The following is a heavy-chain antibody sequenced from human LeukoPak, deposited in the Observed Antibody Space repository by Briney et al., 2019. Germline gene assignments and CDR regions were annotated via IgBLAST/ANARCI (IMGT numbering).Heavy chain of an antibody. J-gene: IGHJ4*02. CDR1: GHFIRMYW. CDR3: ARQGYTASYYFLDF. V-gene: IGHV4-4*07. D-gene: IGHD1-26*01. Sequence: SETLSLTCDVSGHFIRMYWWGWVRQPAGKGLEWIGRIYATGSTKFNPSLKSRLTMSMDTSTNQLSQKLSLKLTSVTAADTAVYFCARQGYTASYYFLDFWSQGTLVTVSP. CDR2: IYATGST.